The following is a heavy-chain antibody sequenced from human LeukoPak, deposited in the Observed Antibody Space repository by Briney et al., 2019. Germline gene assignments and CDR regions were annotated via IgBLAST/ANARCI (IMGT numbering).Heavy chain of an antibody. J-gene: IGHJ4*02. CDR2: IHSGGST. Sequence: GGSLRLSCAASGVTLSTYAMTWVRQAPGKGLEWVSVIHSGGSTYYADSVKGRFTISRDNSKNTLYLQMNSLRAEDTAVYYCARSTSGSCPDYWGQGTLVTVSS. V-gene: IGHV3-53*01. D-gene: IGHD1-26*01. CDR3: ARSTSGSCPDY. CDR1: GVTLSTYA.